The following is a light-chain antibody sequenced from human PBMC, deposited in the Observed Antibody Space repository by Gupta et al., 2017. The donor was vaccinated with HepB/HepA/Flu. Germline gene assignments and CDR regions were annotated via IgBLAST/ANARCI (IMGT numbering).Light chain of an antibody. CDR1: QSVLYSPNNKNY. CDR3: QQYSTLPWT. V-gene: IGKV4-1*01. Sequence: DFVMTQSPDSLAVSLGERATIHCKSSQSVLYSPNNKNYLAWFQPKPGQPPRLLVYWASTRESGVPDRFSGSGSETDFTLTISSLQAEDAAVYYCQQYSTLPWTFGQGTKVEIK. CDR2: WAS. J-gene: IGKJ1*01.